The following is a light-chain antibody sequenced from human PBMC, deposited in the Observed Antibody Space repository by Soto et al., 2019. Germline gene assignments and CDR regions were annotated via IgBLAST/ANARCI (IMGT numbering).Light chain of an antibody. CDR2: EVN. Sequence: QSALTQPASVSGSPGQSVTVSCIGTSSDVGDYNYVSWYQHQPAKAPRLLIYEVNSRPSGIPNRFSGSKSGNTASLNISGLQAEDEADYFCSSYTSDSTWVFGGGTKVTVL. CDR3: SSYTSDSTWV. J-gene: IGLJ3*02. V-gene: IGLV2-14*01. CDR1: SSDVGDYNY.